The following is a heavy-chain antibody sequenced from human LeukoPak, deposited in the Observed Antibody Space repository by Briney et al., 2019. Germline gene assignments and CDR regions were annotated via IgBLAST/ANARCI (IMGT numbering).Heavy chain of an antibody. CDR3: ARLSGSDSRAFDY. CDR1: GFTFSSYS. J-gene: IGHJ4*02. CDR2: ISSSSSYI. V-gene: IGHV3-21*01. Sequence: GGSLRLSCVASGFTFSSYSMNWVRQAPGKGLEWVSSISSSSSYIYYADSVKGRFTISRDNADNSVYLQMNSLRAEDTAVYYRARLSGSDSRAFDYWGQGTLVTVSS. D-gene: IGHD6-25*01.